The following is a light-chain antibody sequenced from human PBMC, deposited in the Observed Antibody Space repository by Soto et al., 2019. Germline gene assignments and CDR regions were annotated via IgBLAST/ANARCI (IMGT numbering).Light chain of an antibody. CDR1: QSVTTY. CDR3: QQYGSSSLT. J-gene: IGKJ4*02. Sequence: EIVLTQSPGTLSLSPGERATLSCRASQSVTTYLAWCQQKPGQAPRLLIYGASSRATGIPDRFSGSGSGTDFTLTISRLEPEDVAVYYCQQYGSSSLTFGGETKVEIK. CDR2: GAS. V-gene: IGKV3-20*01.